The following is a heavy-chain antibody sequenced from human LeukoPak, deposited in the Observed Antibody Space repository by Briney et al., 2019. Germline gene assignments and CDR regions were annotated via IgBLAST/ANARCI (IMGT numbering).Heavy chain of an antibody. V-gene: IGHV3-30-3*01. CDR1: GFTFSSYA. CDR3: AKDQGWYYDSSGYRAFDY. J-gene: IGHJ4*02. CDR2: ISYDGSNK. Sequence: EGSLRLSCAASGFTFSSYAMHWVRQAPGKGLEWVAVISYDGSNKYYADSVKGRFTISRDNSKNTLYLQMNSLRAEDTAVYYCAKDQGWYYDSSGYRAFDYWGQGTLVTVSS. D-gene: IGHD3-22*01.